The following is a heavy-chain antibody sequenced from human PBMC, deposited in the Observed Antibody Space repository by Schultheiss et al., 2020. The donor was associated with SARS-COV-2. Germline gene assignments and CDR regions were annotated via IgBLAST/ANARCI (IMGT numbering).Heavy chain of an antibody. J-gene: IGHJ6*02. CDR1: GYTFTNYA. CDR2: INPNSGGT. Sequence: ASVKVSCKASGYTFTNYALNWVRQAPGQGLEWMGWINPNSGGTNYAQKFQGWVTMTRDTSISTAYMELSRLRSDDTAVYYCARDGGEDGNRQTGVGYYYYYYGMDVWGQGTTVTVSS. V-gene: IGHV1-2*04. CDR3: ARDGGEDGNRQTGVGYYYYYYGMDV. D-gene: IGHD1-14*01.